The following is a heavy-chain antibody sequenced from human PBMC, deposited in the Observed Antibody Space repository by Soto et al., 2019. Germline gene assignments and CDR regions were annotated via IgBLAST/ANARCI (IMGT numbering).Heavy chain of an antibody. Sequence: SVKVSCKASGGTFSSYAISWVRQAPGQGLKWMGGIIPIFGTANYAQKFQGRVTITADESTSTAYMELSSLRSEDTAVYYCAGERSSSLGRSYYYYGMDVWGQGTTVTVS. J-gene: IGHJ6*02. CDR3: AGERSSSLGRSYYYYGMDV. D-gene: IGHD6-6*01. CDR1: GGTFSSYA. V-gene: IGHV1-69*13. CDR2: IIPIFGTA.